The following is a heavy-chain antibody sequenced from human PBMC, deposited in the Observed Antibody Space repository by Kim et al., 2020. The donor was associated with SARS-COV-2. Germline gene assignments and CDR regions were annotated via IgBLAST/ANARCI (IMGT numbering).Heavy chain of an antibody. Sequence: SENLSLTCTVSGGSISTYYWSWIRQPPGKGLEWIGYIYDSGSTKYNPSLKSRATIIVDTSKNQFSLKLRSVTDADTAVYYCASSFPASGYYYSGTYYFDYWGRGTLVTVSS. V-gene: IGHV4-59*01. CDR3: ASSFPASGYYYSGTYYFDY. J-gene: IGHJ4*02. CDR1: GGSISTYY. D-gene: IGHD3-22*01. CDR2: IYDSGST.